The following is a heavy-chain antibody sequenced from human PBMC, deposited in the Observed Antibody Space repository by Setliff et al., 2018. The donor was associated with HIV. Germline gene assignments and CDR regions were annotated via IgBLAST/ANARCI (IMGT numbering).Heavy chain of an antibody. CDR3: ARGLERTNALFGVLSIWLDT. CDR1: GFDFSDYL. CDR2: INEDGSKK. J-gene: IGHJ5*02. D-gene: IGHD3-3*01. Sequence: GGSLRLSCVPSGFDFSDYLMSWVRQAPGKGLEWVATINEDGSKKYYGASVKGRFTVSRDNAKKSLYLQMNSLGDEDTAVYFCARGLERTNALFGVLSIWLDTWGQGTLVTVSS. V-gene: IGHV3-7*03.